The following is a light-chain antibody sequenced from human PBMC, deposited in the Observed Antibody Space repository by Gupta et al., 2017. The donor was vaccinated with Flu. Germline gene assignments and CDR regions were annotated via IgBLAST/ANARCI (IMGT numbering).Light chain of an antibody. Sequence: VVTPESSVSVPLGGTVTLTCSSSVGPVTYQNSAKWVQQKPGQTPWALLYGTRNKDRRTPARFSGSVREGRAALTVAGGKAEDEDDYYCRLAYDGFVVFGGGTKVAV. V-gene: IGLV7-43*01. CDR2: GTR. CDR3: RLAYDGFVV. J-gene: IGLJ2*01. CDR1: VGPVTYQNS.